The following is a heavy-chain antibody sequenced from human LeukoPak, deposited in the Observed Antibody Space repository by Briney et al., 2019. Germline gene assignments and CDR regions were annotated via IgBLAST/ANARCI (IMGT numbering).Heavy chain of an antibody. V-gene: IGHV3-15*01. CDR3: TTAVGATEDFDY. Sequence: GGSLRLSCAASGFTFRNAWMSWVRQAPGKGLEWVARIKRKTEGGTTNYAAPVKGRFSISRDDSKNRLYLQINSLKIEDTAVYYCTTAVGATEDFDYWGQGTLVTVSS. J-gene: IGHJ4*02. CDR2: IKRKTEGGTT. CDR1: GFTFRNAW. D-gene: IGHD1-26*01.